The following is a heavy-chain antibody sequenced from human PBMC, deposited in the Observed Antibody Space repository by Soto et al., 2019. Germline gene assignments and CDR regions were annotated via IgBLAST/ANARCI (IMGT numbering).Heavy chain of an antibody. CDR1: GYSFTSYW. CDR3: AREDGGYYYGMDV. J-gene: IGHJ6*02. D-gene: IGHD3-16*01. V-gene: IGHV5-10-1*01. Sequence: GASLKISCQGSGYSFTSYWISWLRQMPGKGLEWMGRIDPSDSYTNYSPSFQGHVTISADKSISTAYLQWSSLKASDTAMYYCAREDGGYYYGMDVWGQGTTVTVSS. CDR2: IDPSDSYT.